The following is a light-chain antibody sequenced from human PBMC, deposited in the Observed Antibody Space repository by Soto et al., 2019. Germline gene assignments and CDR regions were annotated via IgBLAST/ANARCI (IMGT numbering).Light chain of an antibody. J-gene: IGKJ2*01. Sequence: DIQLTQSPSSLSASVGDRVTITCRAIQSISSYLNWYQQKPGKAPKLLIYAASSLQSGVPSRFSGSGSGTDFTLTISSLQPEDFATYYCQQSYSTLYTFGQGTKVDIK. CDR2: AAS. V-gene: IGKV1-39*01. CDR3: QQSYSTLYT. CDR1: QSISSY.